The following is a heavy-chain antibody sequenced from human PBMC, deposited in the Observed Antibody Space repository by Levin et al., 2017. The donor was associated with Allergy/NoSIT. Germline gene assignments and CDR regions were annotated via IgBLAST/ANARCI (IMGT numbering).Heavy chain of an antibody. Sequence: LSLTCAASGFTFSDYYMSWIRQAPGKGLEWVSYISSSGSTIYYADSVKGRFTISRDNAKNSLYLQMNSLRAEDTAVYYCASTMVRGVPDYWGQGTLVTVSS. CDR1: GFTFSDYY. D-gene: IGHD3-10*01. V-gene: IGHV3-11*01. CDR2: ISSSGSTI. CDR3: ASTMVRGVPDY. J-gene: IGHJ4*02.